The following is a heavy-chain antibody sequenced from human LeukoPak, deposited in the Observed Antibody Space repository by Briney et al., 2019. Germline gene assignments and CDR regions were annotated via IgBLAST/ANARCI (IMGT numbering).Heavy chain of an antibody. CDR3: ARALSRGYSGYDYGLGY. J-gene: IGHJ4*02. V-gene: IGHV1-18*01. CDR1: GFTFTSSA. D-gene: IGHD5-12*01. Sequence: ASVKVSCKASGFTFTSSAVQWVRQAPGQGLEWMGWISASNGNTNYAQKLQGRVTMTTETSTSTAYMELRSLRSDDTAVYYCARALSRGYSGYDYGLGYWGQGTLVTVSS. CDR2: ISASNGNT.